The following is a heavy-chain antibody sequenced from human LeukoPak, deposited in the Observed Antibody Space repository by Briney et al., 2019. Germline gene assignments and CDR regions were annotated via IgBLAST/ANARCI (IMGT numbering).Heavy chain of an antibody. J-gene: IGHJ4*02. Sequence: PSETLSLTCTVSGGSIGSYYWSWIRQPAGKGLEWIGRLYASGTTYYTPSLKSRATISVDTSKNQFSLKLRSVTAADTAVYYCARVPIEFRYYFDYWGLGTLVIVSS. CDR2: LYASGTT. CDR1: GGSIGSYY. D-gene: IGHD2-21*01. CDR3: ARVPIEFRYYFDY. V-gene: IGHV4-4*07.